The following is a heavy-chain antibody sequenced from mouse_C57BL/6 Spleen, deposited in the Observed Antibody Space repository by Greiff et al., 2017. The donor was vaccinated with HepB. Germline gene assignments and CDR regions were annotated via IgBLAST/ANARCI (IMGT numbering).Heavy chain of an antibody. CDR1: GYTFTDYN. J-gene: IGHJ3*01. D-gene: IGHD2-3*01. Sequence: EVQLQQSGPELVKPGASVKMSCKASGYTFTDYNMHWVKQSHGKSLEWIGYINPNNGGTSYNQKFKGKATLTVNKSSSTAYMELRSLTSEDSAVYYCARERGDGYYPWFAYWGQGTLVTVSA. V-gene: IGHV1-22*01. CDR3: ARERGDGYYPWFAY. CDR2: INPNNGGT.